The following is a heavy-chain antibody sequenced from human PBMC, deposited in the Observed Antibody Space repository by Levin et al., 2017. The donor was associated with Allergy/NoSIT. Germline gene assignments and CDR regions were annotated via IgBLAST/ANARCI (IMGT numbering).Heavy chain of an antibody. CDR1: GFTFSNYA. J-gene: IGHJ4*02. V-gene: IGHV3-23*01. Sequence: GGSLRLSCTASGFTFSNYAISWLRQAPGKRLEWVSTISGPVFTTYYADSVKGRFTVSRDNSKNMVYLQMNSLRVEEAAGYYCAKATLPSCTGATCYYFDYWAQGNLVTVSS. D-gene: IGHD2-8*02. CDR2: ISGPVFTT. CDR3: AKATLPSCTGATCYYFDY.